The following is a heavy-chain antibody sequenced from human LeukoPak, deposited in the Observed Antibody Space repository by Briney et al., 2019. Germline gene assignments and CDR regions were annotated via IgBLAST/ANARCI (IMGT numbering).Heavy chain of an antibody. CDR1: GFTFSNAW. Sequence: PGGSLRLSCAASGFTFSNAWMSWVRQAPGKGLEWVGRIKSKTDGGTTDYAAPVKGRFTISRDDSKNTLYLQMNSLKTEDTAVYYCTTDGTGYDILTGYYYYGMDVWGQGTTVTVSS. V-gene: IGHV3-15*01. D-gene: IGHD3-9*01. J-gene: IGHJ6*02. CDR2: IKSKTDGGTT. CDR3: TTDGTGYDILTGYYYYGMDV.